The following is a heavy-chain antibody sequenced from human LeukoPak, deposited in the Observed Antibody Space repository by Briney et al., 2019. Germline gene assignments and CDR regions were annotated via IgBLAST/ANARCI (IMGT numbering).Heavy chain of an antibody. CDR3: VYCSGGNCFYTVRGWNY. CDR1: GFTFSSYG. V-gene: IGHV3-30*03. J-gene: IGHJ4*01. CDR2: ISYDESTK. Sequence: GGSLRLSCTASGFTFSSYGMHWVRQSPGKGLAWAAVISYDESTKYYADSVKGRFTISRDNSKNTLYLQMNSPTAEDTAVYYCVYCSGGNCFYTVRGWNYWGQGTLVTVSS. D-gene: IGHD2-15*01.